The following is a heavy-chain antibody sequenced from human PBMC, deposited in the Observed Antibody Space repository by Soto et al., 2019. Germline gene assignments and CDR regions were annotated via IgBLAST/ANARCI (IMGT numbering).Heavy chain of an antibody. V-gene: IGHV1-8*01. Sequence: QVPLVQSGAEVKKPGASVKVSCKASGYTFTSYDINWVRQATGQGLEWMGWMNPNSGNTGYAQKFQGRVTMTRNTSKTTAYMGLSSPSSEDTAVYYCARGWSASLWVSYRRGGYVDYWGQGALVTVSS. CDR1: GYTFTSYD. CDR3: ARGWSASLWVSYRRGGYVDY. J-gene: IGHJ4*02. D-gene: IGHD3-16*02. CDR2: MNPNSGNT.